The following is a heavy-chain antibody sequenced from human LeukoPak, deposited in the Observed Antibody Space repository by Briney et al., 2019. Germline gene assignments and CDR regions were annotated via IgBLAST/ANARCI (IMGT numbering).Heavy chain of an antibody. J-gene: IGHJ6*02. CDR2: ISGGGGST. Sequence: GGSLRLSCAASGFTFSSYAMSWVRQAPGKGLEWVSAISGGGGSTYYADSVKGRFTISRDNSKNTLYLQMNSLRAEDTAVYYCAKVDWNDVQQYYYYYGMDVWGQGTTVTVSS. D-gene: IGHD1-1*01. V-gene: IGHV3-23*01. CDR3: AKVDWNDVQQYYYYYGMDV. CDR1: GFTFSSYA.